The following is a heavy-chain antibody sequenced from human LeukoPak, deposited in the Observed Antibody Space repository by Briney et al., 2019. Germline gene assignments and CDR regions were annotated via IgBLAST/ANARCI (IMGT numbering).Heavy chain of an antibody. J-gene: IGHJ5*02. CDR3: ARDCSSTSCYFWFDP. D-gene: IGHD2-2*01. CDR2: IKTDGSET. CDR1: GFSFSNYW. Sequence: GGSLRLSCAASGFSFSNYWMGWVRQAPGKGLACVANIKTDGSETYYVDSVKGRFTISRDNAKNSLYLQMNSLRAEDTAVYYCARDCSSTSCYFWFDPWGQGTLVTVSS. V-gene: IGHV3-7*01.